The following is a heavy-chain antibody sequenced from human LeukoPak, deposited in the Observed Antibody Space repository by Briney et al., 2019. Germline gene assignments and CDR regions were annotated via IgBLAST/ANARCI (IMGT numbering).Heavy chain of an antibody. V-gene: IGHV3-9*01. CDR2: ISWNSGSI. CDR3: AKDSGSGWYYSPWFDP. J-gene: IGHJ5*02. CDR1: GFTFDDYA. D-gene: IGHD6-19*01. Sequence: GGSLRLSCAASGFTFDDYAMHWVRQAPGKGLEWVSGISWNSGSIGYADSVKGRFTISRDNAKNSLYLQMNSLRAEDTALYYCAKDSGSGWYYSPWFDPWGQGTLVTVSS.